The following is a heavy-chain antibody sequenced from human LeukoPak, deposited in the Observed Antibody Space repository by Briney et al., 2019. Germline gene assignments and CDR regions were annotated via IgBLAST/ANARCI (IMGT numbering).Heavy chain of an antibody. Sequence: GGSLRLSCAASGFTFSSYGMHWVRQAPGKGLEWVAVISYDGSNKYYADSVKGRFTISRDNSKNTLYLQMNSLRAEDMAVYYCAKEPYSGSQLLDYWGQGTLVTVSS. CDR2: ISYDGSNK. J-gene: IGHJ4*02. D-gene: IGHD1-26*01. CDR1: GFTFSSYG. V-gene: IGHV3-33*05. CDR3: AKEPYSGSQLLDY.